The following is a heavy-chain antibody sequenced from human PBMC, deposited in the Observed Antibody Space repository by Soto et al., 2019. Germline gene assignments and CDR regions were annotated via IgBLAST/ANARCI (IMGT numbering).Heavy chain of an antibody. J-gene: IGHJ4*02. D-gene: IGHD6-19*01. CDR3: ARTGEEVAGTPLYYFDY. V-gene: IGHV4-4*07. CDR2: IYTSGST. Sequence: SETLSLTCTVSGGSISSYYCSWIRQPAGKGLEWIGRIYTSGSTNYNPSLKSRVTMSVDTSKNQFSLKLSSVTAADTAVYYCARTGEEVAGTPLYYFDYWGQGTLVTVSS. CDR1: GGSISSYY.